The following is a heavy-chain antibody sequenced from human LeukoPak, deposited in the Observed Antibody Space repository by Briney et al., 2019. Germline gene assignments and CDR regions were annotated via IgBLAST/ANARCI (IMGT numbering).Heavy chain of an antibody. Sequence: SETLSLTCSVSGGSISGYYWTWVRQPPGKGLEWIGQIHYSGRADYNPSLKSRITMSVDTSRNQISLKLSSVTAADTAIYYCVRFGVNYDMDFWGQGTLVTVSS. CDR2: IHYSGRA. V-gene: IGHV4-59*01. CDR3: VRFGVNYDMDF. D-gene: IGHD3-9*01. CDR1: GGSISGYY. J-gene: IGHJ4*02.